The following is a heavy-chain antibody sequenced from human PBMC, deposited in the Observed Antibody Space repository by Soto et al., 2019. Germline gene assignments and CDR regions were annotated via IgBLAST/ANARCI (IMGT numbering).Heavy chain of an antibody. D-gene: IGHD2-2*01. V-gene: IGHV1-3*01. CDR3: AKDGGPAYCNSPGCSAEHFDY. CDR1: GYTFTSYA. Sequence: ASVKVSCKASGYTFTSYAMHWVRQAPGQRLEWMGWINAGNGNTKYSQKFQGRVTITRDTSASTAYMELSSLRSEDTAVYYCAKDGGPAYCNSPGCSAEHFDYWGRGTQLTVSS. CDR2: INAGNGNT. J-gene: IGHJ4*02.